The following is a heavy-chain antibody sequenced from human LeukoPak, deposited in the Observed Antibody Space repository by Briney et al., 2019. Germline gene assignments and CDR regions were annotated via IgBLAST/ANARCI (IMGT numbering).Heavy chain of an antibody. D-gene: IGHD3-10*01. J-gene: IGHJ4*02. CDR3: ARASVLLWFGELLYLDY. V-gene: IGHV1-2*02. CDR2: INPKSGGT. CDR1: GYTFTGYY. Sequence: ASVTVSCKASGYTFTGYYMHWVRQPPGQGLEGMGWINPKSGGTNYAQKFQGRVTMTSDTSISTAYMELSRLRSDDTAVYYCARASVLLWFGELLYLDYWGQGTLVTVSS.